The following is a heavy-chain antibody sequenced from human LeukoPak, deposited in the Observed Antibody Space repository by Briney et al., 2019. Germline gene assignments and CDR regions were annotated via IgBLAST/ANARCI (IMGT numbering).Heavy chain of an antibody. V-gene: IGHV3-48*04. J-gene: IGHJ4*02. CDR3: ARVPRGYLGPLDVYFDY. CDR2: ISESGSTI. CDR1: GFTFSSYS. D-gene: IGHD3-22*01. Sequence: PGGSLRLSYAASGFTFSSYSMSWVRQAPGRGLEWISYISESGSTIYYVDSVKGRFTISRDNAKNSLYLQMNSLRAEDTAVYYCARVPRGYLGPLDVYFDYWGQGTLVTVSS.